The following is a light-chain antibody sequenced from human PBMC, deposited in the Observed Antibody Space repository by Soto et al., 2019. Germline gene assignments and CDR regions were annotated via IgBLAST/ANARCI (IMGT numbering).Light chain of an antibody. CDR1: SSNIGAGYD. CDR2: GNS. Sequence: SVLTQPPSVSGAPGQRVTISCTGSSSNIGAGYDVHWYQQLPGTAPKLLIYGNSNRPSGVPDRFSGSKSGTSASLAITGLQAEDEADYYCQSYDNSLSGSYVFGTGTKVTV. V-gene: IGLV1-40*01. J-gene: IGLJ1*01. CDR3: QSYDNSLSGSYV.